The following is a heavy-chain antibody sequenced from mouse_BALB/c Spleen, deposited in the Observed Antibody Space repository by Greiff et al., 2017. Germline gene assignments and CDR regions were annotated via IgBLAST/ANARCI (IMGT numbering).Heavy chain of an antibody. D-gene: IGHD2-4*01. V-gene: IGHV3-2*02. CDR1: GYSITSDYA. Sequence: DVQLQESGPGLVKPSQSLSLTCTVTGYSITSDYAWNWIRQFPGNKLEWMGYISYSGSTSYNPSLTSRISITRDTSKNQFFLQLNSVTTEDTATYYCARRTMITTGYYFDYWGQGTTLTVSS. CDR3: ARRTMITTGYYFDY. J-gene: IGHJ2*01. CDR2: ISYSGST.